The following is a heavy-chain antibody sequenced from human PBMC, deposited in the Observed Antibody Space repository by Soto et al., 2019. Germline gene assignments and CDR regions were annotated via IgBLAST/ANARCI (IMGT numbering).Heavy chain of an antibody. J-gene: IGHJ5*02. CDR1: GGSISSYY. CDR3: ARGAPYGDYISNWFDP. D-gene: IGHD4-17*01. V-gene: IGHV4-59*01. CDR2: IYYSGST. Sequence: SETLSLTCTVSGGSISSYYWSWIRQPPGKGLEWIGYIYYSGSTNYNPSLKNRVTISVDTSKNQFSLKLSSVTAADTAVYYCARGAPYGDYISNWFDPWGQGTLVTVSS.